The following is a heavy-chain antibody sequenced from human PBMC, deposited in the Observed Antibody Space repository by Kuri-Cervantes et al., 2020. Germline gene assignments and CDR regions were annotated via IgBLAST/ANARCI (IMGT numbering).Heavy chain of an antibody. CDR1: GFTFSDYY. V-gene: IGHV3-11*01. D-gene: IGHD2-2*01. J-gene: IGHJ6*03. CDR3: AKGYCSSTSCSRYYYYYMDV. Sequence: GESLKISCAASGFTFSDYYMSWIRQAPGKGLEWVSYISSSGSTIYYADSVKGRFTISRDNAKNSLYLQMNSLRAEDTAVYYCAKGYCSSTSCSRYYYYYMDVWGKGTTVTVSS. CDR2: ISSSGSTI.